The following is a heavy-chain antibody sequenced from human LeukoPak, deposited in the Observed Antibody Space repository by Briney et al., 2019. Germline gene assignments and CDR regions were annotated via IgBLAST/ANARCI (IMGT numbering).Heavy chain of an antibody. D-gene: IGHD2-15*01. CDR3: ARDSGDSQYHAFDY. Sequence: GGSLRLSCAASGFTFSSYEMNWVRQAPGKGLEWVSYISSSGSTIYYADSVKGRFTVSRDNAKNSLYLQMNSLRAEDTAVYYCARDSGDSQYHAFDYWGQGTLVTVSS. J-gene: IGHJ4*02. CDR1: GFTFSSYE. CDR2: ISSSGSTI. V-gene: IGHV3-48*03.